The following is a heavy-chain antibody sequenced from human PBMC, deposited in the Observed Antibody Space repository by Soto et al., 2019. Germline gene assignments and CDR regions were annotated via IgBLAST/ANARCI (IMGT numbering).Heavy chain of an antibody. J-gene: IGHJ4*02. V-gene: IGHV4-39*01. CDR2: IDYSGST. D-gene: IGHD5-12*01. Sequence: QLHMQESGPGPVKPSETLSLTCTVSGDSISSSGYYWAWIRQPPGKGLEWFGNIDYSGSTCYNPSFMSPVFFSVDSSKSQFSLQVTSVTAAGTGVYYSAIYVSVSGFEYYFDQWGQGTLVTVSS. CDR3: AIYVSVSGFEYYFDQ. CDR1: GDSISSSGYY.